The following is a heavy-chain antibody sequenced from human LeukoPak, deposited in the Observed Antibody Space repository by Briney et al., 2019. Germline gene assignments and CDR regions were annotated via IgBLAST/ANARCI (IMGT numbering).Heavy chain of an antibody. CDR3: AREVYQLLSYYYYGMDV. D-gene: IGHD2-2*01. Sequence: ASVKVSCKASGYTFTSYGISWVRQAPGQGLEWMGWISAYNGNTNYAQKLQGRVTMTTDTSTGTAYMELRSLRSDDTAVYYCAREVYQLLSYYYYGMDVWGQGTTVTVSS. V-gene: IGHV1-18*01. J-gene: IGHJ6*02. CDR2: ISAYNGNT. CDR1: GYTFTSYG.